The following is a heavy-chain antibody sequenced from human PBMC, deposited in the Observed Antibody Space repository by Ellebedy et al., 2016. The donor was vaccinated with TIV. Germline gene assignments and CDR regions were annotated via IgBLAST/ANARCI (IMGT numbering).Heavy chain of an antibody. V-gene: IGHV3-33*01. CDR2: IWYDGSIK. CDR1: GLTFSRYG. D-gene: IGHD7-27*01. CDR3: ASWDFDY. Sequence: GESLKISCAASGLTFSRYGMHWIRQAPDKGLEWVAVIWYDGSIKYLADSVKGRFTISRGNFNNTLYLQMNSLRAEDTAVYWCASWDFDYWGQGTLVTVSS. J-gene: IGHJ4*02.